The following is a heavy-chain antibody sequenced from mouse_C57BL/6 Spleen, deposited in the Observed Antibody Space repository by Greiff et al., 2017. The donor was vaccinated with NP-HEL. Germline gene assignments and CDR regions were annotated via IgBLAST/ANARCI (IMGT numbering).Heavy chain of an antibody. J-gene: IGHJ3*01. Sequence: QVQLQQPGAELVRPGTSVKLSCKASGYTFTSYWMHWVKQRPGQGLEWIGVIDPSDSYTNYNQKFKGKATLTVDTSSSTAYMQLSSLTSEDSAVYYCARQYSTYDRRFAYWGQGTLVTVSA. CDR3: ARQYSTYDRRFAY. CDR2: IDPSDSYT. V-gene: IGHV1-59*01. CDR1: GYTFTSYW. D-gene: IGHD2-5*01.